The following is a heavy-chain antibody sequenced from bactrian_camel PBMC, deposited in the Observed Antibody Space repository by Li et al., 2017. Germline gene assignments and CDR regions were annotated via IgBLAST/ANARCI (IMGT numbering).Heavy chain of an antibody. D-gene: IGHD2*01. V-gene: IGHV3S53*01. CDR1: GMSISNKC. CDR3: AANKPPCYYSETLAAQADDFNH. CDR2: ISRYGAT. Sequence: HVQLVESGGGSAQSGGSLRLSCATNGMSISNKCMAWFRQAPGKEREGIASISRYGATRYADSVKGRFTISKDNARNTLYLQMNSLAPEDTAMYYCAANKPPCYYSETLAAQADDFNHWGQGTQVTVS. J-gene: IGHJ4*01.